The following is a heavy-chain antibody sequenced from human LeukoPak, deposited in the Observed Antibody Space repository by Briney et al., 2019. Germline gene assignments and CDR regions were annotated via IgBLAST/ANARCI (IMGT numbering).Heavy chain of an antibody. CDR2: ISWNSGSI. CDR1: GFTFSSYV. D-gene: IGHD5-18*01. CDR3: AKVRGYNYGYFDY. J-gene: IGHJ4*02. Sequence: GGSLRLSCAASGFTFSSYVMSWVRQAPGKGLEWVAGISWNSGSIGFADSVKGRFTISRDNAKNSLYLQMNSLRPEDTALYYCAKVRGYNYGYFDYWGQGTLVTVSS. V-gene: IGHV3-9*01.